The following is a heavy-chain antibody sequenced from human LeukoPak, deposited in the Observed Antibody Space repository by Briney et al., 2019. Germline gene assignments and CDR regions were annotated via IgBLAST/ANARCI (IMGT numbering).Heavy chain of an antibody. CDR1: GDSVSANA. CDR2: TYYKSTWYN. V-gene: IGHV6-1*01. J-gene: IGHJ4*02. D-gene: IGHD3-22*01. Sequence: SQTLSLTCDISGDSVSANAWTWIRQSPLRGLEWLGRTYYKSTWYNEYALSLRGRITINPDTSKNQFSLHLTSVTPDDTAVYFCASDIVAGCDSWGQGTLVTVSS. CDR3: ASDIVAGCDS.